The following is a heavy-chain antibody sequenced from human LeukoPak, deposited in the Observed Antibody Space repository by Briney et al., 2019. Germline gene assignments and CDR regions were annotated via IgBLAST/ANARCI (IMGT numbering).Heavy chain of an antibody. CDR3: ARVPVEGNWFDP. CDR1: GGTFSSYA. V-gene: IGHV1-69*06. J-gene: IGHJ5*02. D-gene: IGHD5-24*01. Sequence: GASVKVSCKASGGTFSSYAISWVRQAPGQGLEWMGGIIPIFGTANYAQKFQGRVTITADKSTSTAYMELSSLRSEDTAVHYCARVPVEGNWFDPWGQGTLVTVSS. CDR2: IIPIFGTA.